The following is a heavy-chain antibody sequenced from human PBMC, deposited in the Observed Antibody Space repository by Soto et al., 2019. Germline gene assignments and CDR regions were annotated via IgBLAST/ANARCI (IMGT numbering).Heavy chain of an antibody. V-gene: IGHV3-21*01. D-gene: IGHD4-17*01. CDR3: ARDPDDYGESAAYYYYYMDV. Sequence: GGSLRLSCAASGFTFSSYSMNWVRQAPGKGLEWVSSISSGRSYIYYADSVKGRFTISRDNAKNSLYLQMNSLRAEDTPVSYCARDPDDYGESAAYYYYYMDVWGKGTTVTVSS. J-gene: IGHJ6*03. CDR2: ISSGRSYI. CDR1: GFTFSSYS.